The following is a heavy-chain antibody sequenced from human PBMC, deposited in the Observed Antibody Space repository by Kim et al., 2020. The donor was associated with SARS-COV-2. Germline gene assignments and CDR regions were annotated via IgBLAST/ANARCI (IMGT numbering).Heavy chain of an antibody. CDR3: VREPAY. Sequence: GGSLRLSCAASGFSFSDYYMTWIRQAPGKGLEWVAYINTDGSSINYADSVNSRFTISRDNAKKSLSLQMNSLTPEDTAVYYCVREPAYWGQGTLVTVSS. J-gene: IGHJ4*02. CDR1: GFSFSDYY. CDR2: INTDGSSI. V-gene: IGHV3-11*01.